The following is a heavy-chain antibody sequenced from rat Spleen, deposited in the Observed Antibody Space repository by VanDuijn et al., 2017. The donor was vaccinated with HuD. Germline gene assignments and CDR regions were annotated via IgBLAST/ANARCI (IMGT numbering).Heavy chain of an antibody. CDR2: ITNTGRRT. CDR3: TRERNWAFDH. J-gene: IGHJ2*01. V-gene: IGHV5-31*01. D-gene: IGHD5-1*01. CDR1: GFTFNNYW. Sequence: EVQLVESGGGLVQPGRSLKLSCVASGFTFNNYWMTWIRQAPGKGLEWVASITNTGRRTFYPDSVRGRFAISRDTAENTLYLQMDSLRSEDTATYYCTRERNWAFDHWGQGVMVTVSS.